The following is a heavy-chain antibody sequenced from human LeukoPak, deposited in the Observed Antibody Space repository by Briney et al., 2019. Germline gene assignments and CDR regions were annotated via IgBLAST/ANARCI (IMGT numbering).Heavy chain of an antibody. CDR1: GFTFDDYG. CDR3: ARGGRYSSGWYPLD. J-gene: IGHJ1*01. V-gene: IGHV3-20*04. D-gene: IGHD6-19*01. CDR2: INWNGGST. Sequence: GGSLRLSCAASGFTFDDYGMSWVRQAPGKGLEWVSGINWNGGSTGYADSVKGRFTISRDNAKNSLYLQMNSLRAEDTALYYCARGGRYSSGWYPLDWGQGTLVTVSS.